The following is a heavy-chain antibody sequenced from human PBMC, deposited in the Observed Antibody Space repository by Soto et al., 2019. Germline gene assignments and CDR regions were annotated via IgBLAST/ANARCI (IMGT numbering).Heavy chain of an antibody. Sequence: HPGGSLRLSCAASGFTVSSNYMSWVRQAPGKGLEWVSVIYSGGSTYYADSVKGRFTISRDNSKNTLYLQMNSLRAEDTAVYYCARGWGANSYGMDVWGQGTTVTVSS. CDR1: GFTVSSNY. D-gene: IGHD3-16*01. V-gene: IGHV3-53*01. CDR2: IYSGGST. J-gene: IGHJ6*02. CDR3: ARGWGANSYGMDV.